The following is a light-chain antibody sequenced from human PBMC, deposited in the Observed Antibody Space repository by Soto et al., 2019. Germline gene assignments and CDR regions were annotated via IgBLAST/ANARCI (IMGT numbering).Light chain of an antibody. J-gene: IGLJ1*01. CDR2: EDN. CDR3: CLYAGGSTYD. Sequence: QSALTQPASVSGSPGQSITISCAGTSSDVGGYNLVSWYQQHPGKAPKLMIYEDNERPSGVSNRFSGSKSGNTASLTISGLRAEDEADYYCCLYAGGSTYDFGPATKVTV. V-gene: IGLV2-23*01. CDR1: SSDVGGYNL.